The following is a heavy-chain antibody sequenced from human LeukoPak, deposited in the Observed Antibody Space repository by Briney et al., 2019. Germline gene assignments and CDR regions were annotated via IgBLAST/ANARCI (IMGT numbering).Heavy chain of an antibody. J-gene: IGHJ4*02. CDR1: GYTFTSYH. V-gene: IGHV1-46*01. Sequence: ASVKVSCKASGYTFTSYHMHWVRQAPGQGLEWMGIINPSGGSTSYAQKFQGRVTMTRDMSTSTVYMELSSLRSEDTAVYYCARVGYSYGFSFDYWGQGTLVTVSS. CDR2: INPSGGST. CDR3: ARVGYSYGFSFDY. D-gene: IGHD5-18*01.